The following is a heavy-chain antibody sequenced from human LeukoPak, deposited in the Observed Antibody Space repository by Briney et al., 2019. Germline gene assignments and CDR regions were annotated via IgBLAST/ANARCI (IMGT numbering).Heavy chain of an antibody. CDR2: IYYSGST. CDR1: GGSISSSSYY. Sequence: SETLSLTCTVSGGSISSSSYYWGWIRQPPGKGLEWIGSIYYSGSTYYNPSLKSRVTISVDTSKNQFSLKLSSVTAADTAVYYCASDPAALIEHAFDIWGQGTMVTVSS. CDR3: ASDPAALIEHAFDI. V-gene: IGHV4-39*07. J-gene: IGHJ3*02. D-gene: IGHD2-8*01.